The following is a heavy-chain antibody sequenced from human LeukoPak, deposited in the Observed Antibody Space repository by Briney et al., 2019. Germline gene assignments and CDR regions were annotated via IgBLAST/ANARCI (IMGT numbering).Heavy chain of an antibody. Sequence: TSETLPLTCTVSGGSISSGGYYWSWIRQHPGKGLEWIGYIYYSGSTYYNPSLKSRVTISVDTSKNQFSLKLSSVTAADTAVYYCARDAGGIAAAGTGLGFDYWGQGTLVTVSS. D-gene: IGHD6-13*01. CDR3: ARDAGGIAAAGTGLGFDY. J-gene: IGHJ4*02. CDR2: IYYSGST. CDR1: GGSISSGGYY. V-gene: IGHV4-31*03.